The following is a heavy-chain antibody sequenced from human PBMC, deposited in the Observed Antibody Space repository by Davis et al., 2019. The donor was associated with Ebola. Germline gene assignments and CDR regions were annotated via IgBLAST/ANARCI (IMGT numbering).Heavy chain of an antibody. CDR2: ISSSGSYI. V-gene: IGHV3-21*04. CDR3: ARIAVAGIDY. J-gene: IGHJ4*02. D-gene: IGHD6-19*01. Sequence: GESLKISCAASGFTFSSYTMNWVRQIPGKGLEWVSSISSSGSYIYYGDSVKGRFTISRDNAKNSLYLQMNSLRAEDTAVYYCARIAVAGIDYWGQGTLVTVSS. CDR1: GFTFSSYT.